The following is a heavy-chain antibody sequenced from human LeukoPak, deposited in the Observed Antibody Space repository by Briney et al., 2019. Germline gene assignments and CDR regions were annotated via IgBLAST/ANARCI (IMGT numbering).Heavy chain of an antibody. CDR1: GGSISSYY. CDR2: IYYSGST. J-gene: IGHJ5*02. V-gene: IGHV4-59*01. CDR3: ARGAYGSGSYKKPNWFDP. Sequence: PSETLSLTCTVSGGSISSYYWSWIRQPPGKGLEWIGYIYYSGSTNYNPSLKSLVTISVDTSKNRFSLKLSSVTAADTAVYYCARGAYGSGSYKKPNWFDPWGQGTLVTVSS. D-gene: IGHD3-10*01.